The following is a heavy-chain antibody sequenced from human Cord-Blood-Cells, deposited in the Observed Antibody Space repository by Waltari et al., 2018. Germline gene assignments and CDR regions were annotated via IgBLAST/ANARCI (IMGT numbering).Heavy chain of an antibody. V-gene: IGHV1-2*04. J-gene: IGHJ4*02. Sequence: QVHLVQSGAEVKKPGASVKVSCKASGYTFTGYYMHWVRQAPGQGLEWMGWINPNSGGTNYAQKFQGWVTMTRDTSISTAYMELSRLRSDDTAVYYCARDLGTGYSYGFDYWGQGTLVTVSS. CDR2: INPNSGGT. CDR1: GYTFTGYY. CDR3: ARDLGTGYSYGFDY. D-gene: IGHD5-18*01.